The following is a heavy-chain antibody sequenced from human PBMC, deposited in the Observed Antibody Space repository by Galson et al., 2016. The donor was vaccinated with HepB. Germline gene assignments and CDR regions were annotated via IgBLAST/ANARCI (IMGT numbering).Heavy chain of an antibody. CDR1: GFTFSTYS. D-gene: IGHD1-26*01. V-gene: IGHV3-21*01. CDR3: ARDVGSGYDY. J-gene: IGHJ4*02. Sequence: SLRLSCAASGFTFSTYSMTWVRQAPGKGLECVSTVSSGSTYINYADSVKGRFTISRDNAKKSLYLQIDSLRAEDTAFYYCARDVGSGYDYWGQGTLVTVSS. CDR2: VSSGSTYI.